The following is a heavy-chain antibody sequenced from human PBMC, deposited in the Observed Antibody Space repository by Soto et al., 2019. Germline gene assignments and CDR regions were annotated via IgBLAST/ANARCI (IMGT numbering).Heavy chain of an antibody. CDR2: IGTTGDP. Sequence: GGSQRLSYAASGFNFINYDVHWVRQTTGKGLEWVSAIGTTGDPYYPGSVKGRFTISRDNAKNSLYLQMNSLTVEDTGVYFCGRGSSGWYSEVDFWGQGTLVTVSS. CDR3: GRGSSGWYSEVDF. V-gene: IGHV3-13*05. CDR1: GFNFINYD. J-gene: IGHJ4*02. D-gene: IGHD6-19*01.